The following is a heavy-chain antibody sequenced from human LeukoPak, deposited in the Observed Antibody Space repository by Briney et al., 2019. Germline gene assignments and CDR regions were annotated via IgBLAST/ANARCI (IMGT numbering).Heavy chain of an antibody. J-gene: IGHJ4*02. D-gene: IGHD1-26*01. CDR1: GLTFSNYG. CDR3: ARDGRFAAYEPDY. CDR2: ISAYDGNT. V-gene: IGHV1-18*01. Sequence: GASVKVSCKASGLTFSNYGITWVRQAPGQGLEWVGWISAYDGNTNYAQKFQGRVTMTTDTSTSTAHMELRSLRYDDTAVYCARDGRFAAYEPDYWGQGTLVTVSS.